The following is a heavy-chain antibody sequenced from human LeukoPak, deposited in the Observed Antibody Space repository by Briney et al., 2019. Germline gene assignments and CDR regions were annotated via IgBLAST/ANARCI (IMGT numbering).Heavy chain of an antibody. J-gene: IGHJ6*03. CDR2: INPSGGST. CDR3: ARTYSSSWYRDYYYYYYMDV. Sequence: GASVKVSCKASGYTFSSYYMHWVRQAPGQGLEWMGMINPSGGSTNYAQRFQGRVTMTRDTSTSTVYMELRSLRSDDTAVYYCARTYSSSWYRDYYYYYYMDVWGKGTTVTVSS. D-gene: IGHD6-13*01. V-gene: IGHV1-46*01. CDR1: GYTFSSYY.